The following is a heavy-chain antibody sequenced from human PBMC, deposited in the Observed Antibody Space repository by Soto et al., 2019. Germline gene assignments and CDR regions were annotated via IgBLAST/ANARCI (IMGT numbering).Heavy chain of an antibody. CDR1: GGSISSGGYY. V-gene: IGHV4-31*03. Sequence: SETLSLTCTVSGGSISSGGYYWSWIRQHPGKGLEWIGYIYYSGSTYYNPSLKSRVTISVDTSKNQFSLKLSSVTAADTAVYYCARVIWVYSGYDDDNWFDPWGQGTLVTVSS. CDR2: IYYSGST. D-gene: IGHD5-12*01. CDR3: ARVIWVYSGYDDDNWFDP. J-gene: IGHJ5*02.